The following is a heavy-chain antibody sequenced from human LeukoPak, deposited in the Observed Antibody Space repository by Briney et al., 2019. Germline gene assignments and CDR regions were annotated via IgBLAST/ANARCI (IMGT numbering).Heavy chain of an antibody. Sequence: GGSLRLSCAASGFTFSRSGMHWVRQAPGKGLEWVTFIGYDGSKIYYADSVKGRFTVSRDNSKNMLYLQMNSLRAEDTAVYYCAKEGRGGFDIWGQGTTVTVPS. V-gene: IGHV3-30*02. CDR3: AKEGRGGFDI. CDR1: GFTFSRSG. D-gene: IGHD3-16*01. J-gene: IGHJ3*02. CDR2: IGYDGSKI.